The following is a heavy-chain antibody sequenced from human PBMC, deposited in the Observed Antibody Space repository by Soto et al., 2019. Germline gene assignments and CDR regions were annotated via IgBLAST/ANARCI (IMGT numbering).Heavy chain of an antibody. CDR1: GYPFNGYY. J-gene: IGHJ6*02. V-gene: IGHV1-2*02. CDR2: VSPKTGET. D-gene: IGHD2-15*01. CDR3: ARRPMWRQVAQDYGMDV. Sequence: QVQLVQSGAEVKKPGASVTVSCKASGYPFNGYYIHWVRQAPGQGPEWMGWVSPKTGETHYIQKFKGRVTLTPETATSTDYMELYGLRYDDTAVYYCARRPMWRQVAQDYGMDVWGRGTTVTVS.